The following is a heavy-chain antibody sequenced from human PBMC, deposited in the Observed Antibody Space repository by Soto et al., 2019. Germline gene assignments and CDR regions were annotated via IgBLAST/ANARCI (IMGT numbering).Heavy chain of an antibody. D-gene: IGHD6-6*01. V-gene: IGHV3-23*01. CDR2: ISGGAAT. CDR3: AKGSHIAARPFFFDS. Sequence: EVQLLESGGGLVQPGESLRLSCAASGFTFRSFAMNWVRQAPGKGLEWVSTISGGAATTYADSVKGRLTISRDNSKNTVSLQMNSLTAEDTAVYYCAKGSHIAARPFFFDSWGRGTLVTVSS. J-gene: IGHJ4*02. CDR1: GFTFRSFA.